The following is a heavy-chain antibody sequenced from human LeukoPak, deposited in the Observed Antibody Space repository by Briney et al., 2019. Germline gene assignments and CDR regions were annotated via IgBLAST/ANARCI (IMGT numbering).Heavy chain of an antibody. Sequence: GGSLRLSCAASGFTFSSYAMTWVRQAPGKGLEWVSGISGSGGSTYYADSVKGRFTISRDNSKNTLYLQMNSLRAEDTAVYYCAKDRGHSSGWYFFDYWGQGTLVTVSS. J-gene: IGHJ4*02. CDR3: AKDRGHSSGWYFFDY. CDR2: ISGSGGST. D-gene: IGHD6-19*01. V-gene: IGHV3-23*01. CDR1: GFTFSSYA.